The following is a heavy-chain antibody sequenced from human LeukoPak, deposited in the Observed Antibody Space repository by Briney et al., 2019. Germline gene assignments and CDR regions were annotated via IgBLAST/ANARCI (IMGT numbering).Heavy chain of an antibody. CDR2: INPYNGNT. D-gene: IGHD3-3*01. CDR1: GYTFTIYG. Sequence: ASVKVSCKASGYTFTIYGINWVRQAPGQGLEWMGWINPYNGNTNYAQKLQGRVTMTTDTSTSTAYMELRSLRSDDTAVYYCARGRTYYDFWSGYDYWGQGTLVTVSS. CDR3: ARGRTYYDFWSGYDY. J-gene: IGHJ4*02. V-gene: IGHV1-18*01.